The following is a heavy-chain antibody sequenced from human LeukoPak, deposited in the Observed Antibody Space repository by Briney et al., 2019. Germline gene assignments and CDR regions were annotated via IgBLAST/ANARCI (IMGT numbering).Heavy chain of an antibody. Sequence: PGGSLRLSCAASGFTFSSYAMSWVRQAPGKGLEWVSAISGSGGSTYYADSVKGRFTISRDNSKNTLYLQMNSLRAEDTAVYYCAKTQGPNIAARHQTRTDYWGQGTLVTVSS. CDR3: AKTQGPNIAARHQTRTDY. J-gene: IGHJ4*02. V-gene: IGHV3-23*01. D-gene: IGHD6-6*01. CDR1: GFTFSSYA. CDR2: ISGSGGST.